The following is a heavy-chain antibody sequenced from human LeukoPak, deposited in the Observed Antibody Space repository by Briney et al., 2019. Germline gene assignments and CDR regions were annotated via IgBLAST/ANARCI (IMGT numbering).Heavy chain of an antibody. D-gene: IGHD1-1*01. CDR3: VVQGWVFRAPTQYYFGY. CDR1: GFTFSSYA. Sequence: GGSLRLSCSASGFTFSSYAMHWVRQAPGKGLEYVSAISSNGGSRYYADSVKGRFTISRDNSKNTLYLQMSSLRAEDTAVYYCVVQGWVFRAPTQYYFGYWGQGTLVTVSS. J-gene: IGHJ4*02. V-gene: IGHV3-64D*06. CDR2: ISSNGGSR.